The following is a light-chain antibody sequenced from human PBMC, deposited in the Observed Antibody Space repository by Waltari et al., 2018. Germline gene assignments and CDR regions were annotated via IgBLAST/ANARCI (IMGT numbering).Light chain of an antibody. Sequence: EIVLTQSPGTLSLSPGERANLSCRASKSVSRALAWYQQNPGQAPRLLIYGASNRATGIPDRFSGSGSGADFSLIISRLVPEDFAVYYCQHYVSVPVTFGQGTKVEIK. CDR1: KSVSRA. CDR3: QHYVSVPVT. J-gene: IGKJ1*01. V-gene: IGKV3-20*01. CDR2: GAS.